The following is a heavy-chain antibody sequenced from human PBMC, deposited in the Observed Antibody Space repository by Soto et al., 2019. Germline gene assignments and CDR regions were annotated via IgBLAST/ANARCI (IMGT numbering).Heavy chain of an antibody. V-gene: IGHV1-46*01. CDR3: ARTSIITMVRGVHARVPLKYGMDV. CDR1: GYTFTSYY. J-gene: IGHJ6*02. CDR2: INPSGGST. Sequence: GASVKVSCKASGYTFTSYYMHWVRQAPGQGLEWMGIINPSGGSTSYAQKFQGRVTMTRDTSTSTVYMELSSLRSEDTAVYYCARTSIITMVRGVHARVPLKYGMDVWGQGTTVTVSS. D-gene: IGHD3-10*01.